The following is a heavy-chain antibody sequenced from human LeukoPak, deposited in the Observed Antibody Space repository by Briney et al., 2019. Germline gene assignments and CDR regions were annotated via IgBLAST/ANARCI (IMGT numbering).Heavy chain of an antibody. CDR1: GGSISSYY. J-gene: IGHJ6*03. Sequence: SETLSLTCTVSGGSISSYYWSWIRQPPGKGLEWIGYIYYSGSTNYNPSLKSRVTISVDTSKNQFSLKLSSVTAADTAVYYCARVNSNYAYYYSYYYMDVWGKGTTVTVSS. CDR3: ARVNSNYAYYYSYYYMDV. V-gene: IGHV4-59*08. D-gene: IGHD4-11*01. CDR2: IYYSGST.